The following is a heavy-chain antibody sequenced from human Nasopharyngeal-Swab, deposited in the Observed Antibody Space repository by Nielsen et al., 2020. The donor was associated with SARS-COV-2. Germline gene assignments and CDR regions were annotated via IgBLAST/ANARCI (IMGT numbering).Heavy chain of an antibody. CDR2: IIPILGTA. CDR1: GGTFSSYA. J-gene: IGHJ6*02. CDR3: ASNVEGGSGSYYYYGMDV. Sequence: SVKVSCKASGGTFSSYAISWVRQAPGQGLEWMGGIIPILGTANYAQKFQGRVTITADESTSTAYMELSSLRSEDTAVYYCASNVEGGSGSYYYYGMDVWGQGTTVTVSS. D-gene: IGHD3-10*01. V-gene: IGHV1-69*13.